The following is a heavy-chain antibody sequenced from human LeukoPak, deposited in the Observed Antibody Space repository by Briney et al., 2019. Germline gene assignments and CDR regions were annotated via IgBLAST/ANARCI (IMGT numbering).Heavy chain of an antibody. V-gene: IGHV3-48*01. D-gene: IGHD5-18*01. CDR1: GFTFSSYS. CDR3: ARVSGYSNGYSGDY. Sequence: GGSLRLSCAASGFTFSSYSMNWVRQAPGKGLEWVSYISSSSSTIYYADSVKGRFTISRDNAKNSLYLQMNSLRAEDTAVYYCARVSGYSNGYSGDYWGQGTLVTVSS. J-gene: IGHJ4*02. CDR2: ISSSSSTI.